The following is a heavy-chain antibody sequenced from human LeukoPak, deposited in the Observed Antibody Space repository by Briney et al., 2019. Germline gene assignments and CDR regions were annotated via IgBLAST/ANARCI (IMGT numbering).Heavy chain of an antibody. CDR1: GFTFSSNY. V-gene: IGHV3-66*01. J-gene: IGHJ4*02. Sequence: GGSLRLSCAASGFTFSSNYMSWVRQAPGKGLEWVSVIYSGGSTYYADSVKGRFTISRDNSKNTLYLQMNSLRAEDTAVYHCARAYYDILTGYLFDYWGQGTLVTVSS. D-gene: IGHD3-9*01. CDR3: ARAYYDILTGYLFDY. CDR2: IYSGGST.